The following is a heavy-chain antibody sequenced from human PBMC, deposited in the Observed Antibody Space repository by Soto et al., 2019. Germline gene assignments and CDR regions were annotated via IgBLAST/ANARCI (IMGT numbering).Heavy chain of an antibody. CDR2: FDPEDGET. D-gene: IGHD6-19*01. CDR3: ATDTAVAGSFSFDY. Sequence: ASAKVSCKVSGYTLTELSMHWLRQAPGKGLEWMGGFDPEDGETIYAQKFQGRVTMTEDTSTDTAYMELSSLRSEDTAVYYCATDTAVAGSFSFDYWGQGTLVTVSS. V-gene: IGHV1-24*01. CDR1: GYTLTELS. J-gene: IGHJ4*02.